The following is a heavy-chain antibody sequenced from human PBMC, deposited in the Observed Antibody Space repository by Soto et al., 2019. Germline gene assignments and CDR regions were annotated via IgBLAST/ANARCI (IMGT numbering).Heavy chain of an antibody. D-gene: IGHD6-6*01. CDR3: ARDRGSSVDAFDI. CDR2: IYYSGST. Sequence: QVQLQESGPGLVKPSQTLSLTCTVSGGSISSGGYYWSWIRQHPGKGLEWIGYIYYSGSTYYNPSLQSRVTISVDTSKNQFSLKLSSVTAADTAVYYCARDRGSSVDAFDIWGQGTMVTVSS. J-gene: IGHJ3*02. V-gene: IGHV4-31*03. CDR1: GGSISSGGYY.